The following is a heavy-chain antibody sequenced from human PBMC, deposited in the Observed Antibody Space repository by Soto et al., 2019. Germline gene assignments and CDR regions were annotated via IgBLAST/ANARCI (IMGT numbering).Heavy chain of an antibody. J-gene: IGHJ4*01. V-gene: IGHV6-1*01. D-gene: IGHD1-26*01. CDR3: ARVSILGSYSHFEY. CDR2: TYYTSKWYN. Sequence: SQTLSLTCVISVYSVSSNSAAWNWIMQSPSRGLEWLARTYYTSKWYNDYAVSVKSRITINADTSKNQFSLQLNSVTPEDTAVYYCARVSILGSYSHFEYWGQATLVTVS. CDR1: VYSVSSNSAA.